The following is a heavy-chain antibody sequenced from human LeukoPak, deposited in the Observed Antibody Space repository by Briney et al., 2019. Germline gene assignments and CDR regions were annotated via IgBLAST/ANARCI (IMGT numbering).Heavy chain of an antibody. D-gene: IGHD5-24*01. CDR3: ASYGYPIDY. Sequence: GGSLRLSCAASGFTFSSYGISWVRQAPGKGLEWVAVISYDGSNKYYADSVKGRFTISRDNSKNTLYLQMNSLRAEDTAVYYCASYGYPIDYWGQGTLVTVSS. V-gene: IGHV3-30*03. CDR1: GFTFSSYG. J-gene: IGHJ4*02. CDR2: ISYDGSNK.